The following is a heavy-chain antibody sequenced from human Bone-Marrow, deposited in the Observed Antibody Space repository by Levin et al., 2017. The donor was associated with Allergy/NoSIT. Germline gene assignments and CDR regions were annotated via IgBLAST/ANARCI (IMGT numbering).Heavy chain of an antibody. CDR1: GGSIRHYY. D-gene: IGHD3-3*02. J-gene: IGHJ5*02. V-gene: IGHV4-4*09. CDR2: ISDTGST. Sequence: SQTLSLTCTISGGSIRHYYWNWIRQSPEKGLEWIGYISDTGSTKHNPSLKSRVTISVDTSKNQFSLKLNSVTAADTAVYYCARAGRMRIFGVVINNWFDPWGQGRLVIVSS. CDR3: ARAGRMRIFGVVINNWFDP.